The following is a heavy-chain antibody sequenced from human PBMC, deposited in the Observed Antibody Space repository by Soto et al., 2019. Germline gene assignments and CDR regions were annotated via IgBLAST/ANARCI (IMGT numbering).Heavy chain of an antibody. D-gene: IGHD4-17*01. CDR2: ISSSSSYI. CDR3: ASLRWPRKAFDI. CDR1: GFTFSSYS. V-gene: IGHV3-21*01. Sequence: GGSLRLSCAASGFTFSSYSMNWVRQAPGKGLEWVSSISSSSSYIYYADSVKGRFTISRDNAKNSLYLQMNSLRAEDTAVYYCASLRWPRKAFDIWGQGTMVTVSS. J-gene: IGHJ3*02.